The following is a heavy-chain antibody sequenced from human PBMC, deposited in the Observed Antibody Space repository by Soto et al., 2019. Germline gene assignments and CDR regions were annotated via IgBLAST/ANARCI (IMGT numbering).Heavy chain of an antibody. CDR2: INHSGST. CDR3: ARARITMIAPLDY. CDR1: GGSFSGYY. Sequence: ASETLSLTCAVYGGSFSGYYWSWIRQPPGKGLEWIGEINHSGSTNYNPSLKSRVTISVDTSKNQFSLKLSSVTAADTAVYYCARARITMIAPLDYWGQGTLVTVSS. J-gene: IGHJ4*02. D-gene: IGHD3-22*01. V-gene: IGHV4-34*01.